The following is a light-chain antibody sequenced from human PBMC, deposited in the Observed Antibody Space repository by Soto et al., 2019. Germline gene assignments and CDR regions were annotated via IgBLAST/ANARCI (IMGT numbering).Light chain of an antibody. CDR1: SSDVGAYNY. V-gene: IGLV2-14*01. CDR2: DVS. CDR3: SSYTSATTYV. Sequence: LAQPASVSGSPGQSITISCTGTSSDVGAYNYDSWYQQYPGEAPRVIIYDVSHRPAGVSNLFSGSKSGNTASLTISGLQTQDEADYYCSSYTSATTYVFGTGTKVTVL. J-gene: IGLJ1*01.